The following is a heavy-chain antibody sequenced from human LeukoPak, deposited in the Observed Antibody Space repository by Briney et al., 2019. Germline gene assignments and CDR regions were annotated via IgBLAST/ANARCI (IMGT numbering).Heavy chain of an antibody. CDR1: GFTFSSYG. CDR2: IRYDGSNK. Sequence: GGSLRLSCAASGFTFSSYGIHWVRQAPGKGLEWVTFIRYDGSNKYYADSVKGRFTISRDNSKNTLYLQMNSLRAGDTAVYYCAKGLFNYGSGSYYSDYWGQGTLVTVSS. CDR3: AKGLFNYGSGSYYSDY. V-gene: IGHV3-30*02. D-gene: IGHD3-10*01. J-gene: IGHJ4*02.